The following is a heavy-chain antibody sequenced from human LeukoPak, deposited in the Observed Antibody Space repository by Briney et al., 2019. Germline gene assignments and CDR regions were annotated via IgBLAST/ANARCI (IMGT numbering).Heavy chain of an antibody. CDR1: GYSFTTYW. CDR2: IYPGDSDT. V-gene: IGHV5-51*01. Sequence: GESLKISCKGSGYSFTTYWIGWVRQMPGKGLEWMGIIYPGDSDTRYSPSFQGQVSISADKPISTAYLQWSSLKASDTAMYYCARQLKIPATGTGYGLDVWGQGTTVTVSS. CDR3: ARQLKIPATGTGYGLDV. J-gene: IGHJ6*02. D-gene: IGHD6-13*01.